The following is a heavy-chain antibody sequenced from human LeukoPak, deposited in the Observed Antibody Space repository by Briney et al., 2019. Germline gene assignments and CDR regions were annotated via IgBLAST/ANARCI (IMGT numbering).Heavy chain of an antibody. CDR3: ARGRGTSGSNRDFYYYYYMDV. V-gene: IGHV1-3*01. J-gene: IGHJ6*03. CDR1: RYIFTDYA. D-gene: IGHD2-15*01. CDR2: MNAGNGNT. Sequence: VASVKVSCKASRYIFTDYAIHWLRQAPGQRPEWMGWMNAGNGNTKYSQKFQGRITLIRDTSAATAYMELSSLRHDDLAVYYCARGRGTSGSNRDFYYYYYMDVWGKGTTVTVSS.